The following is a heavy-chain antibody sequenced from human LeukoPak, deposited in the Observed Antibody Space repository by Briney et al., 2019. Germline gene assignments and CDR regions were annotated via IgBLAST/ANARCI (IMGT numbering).Heavy chain of an antibody. J-gene: IGHJ3*02. CDR3: ARSPYGDVVI. CDR1: GYTFTSYA. Sequence: ASVKVSCKASGYTFTSYAIHWVRQAPGQRLEWMGWINARNGNTKYSQKFQGRVTITRDTSASTAYMELSSLRSEDTAVYYCARSPYGDVVIWGQGTMVTVSS. CDR2: INARNGNT. D-gene: IGHD4-17*01. V-gene: IGHV1-3*01.